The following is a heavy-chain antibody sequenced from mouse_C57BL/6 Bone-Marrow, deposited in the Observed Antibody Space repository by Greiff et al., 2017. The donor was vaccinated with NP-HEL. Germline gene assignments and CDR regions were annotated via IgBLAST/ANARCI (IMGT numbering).Heavy chain of an antibody. J-gene: IGHJ3*01. CDR1: GYTFTSYW. CDR3: ARRGLRLPFAY. Sequence: QVHVKQPGAELVKPGASVKLSCKASGYTFTSYWMQWVKQRPGQGLEWIGEIDPSDSYTNYNQKFKGKATLTVDTSSSTAYMQLSSLTSEDSAVYYCARRGLRLPFAYWGQGTLVTVSA. V-gene: IGHV1-50*01. D-gene: IGHD3-2*02. CDR2: IDPSDSYT.